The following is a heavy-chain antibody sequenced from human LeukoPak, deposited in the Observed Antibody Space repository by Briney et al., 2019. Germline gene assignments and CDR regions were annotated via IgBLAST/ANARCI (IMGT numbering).Heavy chain of an antibody. Sequence: ASVKVSCKASGYTFTSYGISWVRQAPGQGLEWMGWISAYNGNTNYAQKLQGRVTITTDTSTSTAYMELRSLRSDDTAVYYCARDRALMITFGGVIVIPPGEDGMDVWGQGTTVTVSS. D-gene: IGHD3-16*02. CDR3: ARDRALMITFGGVIVIPPGEDGMDV. CDR1: GYTFTSYG. CDR2: ISAYNGNT. V-gene: IGHV1-18*01. J-gene: IGHJ6*02.